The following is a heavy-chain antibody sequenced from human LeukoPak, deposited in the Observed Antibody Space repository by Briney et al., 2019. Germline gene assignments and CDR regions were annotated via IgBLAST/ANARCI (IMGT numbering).Heavy chain of an antibody. V-gene: IGHV3-48*01. CDR3: ARDAPDAYCYYMDV. CDR1: GFTLGSFG. J-gene: IGHJ6*03. CDR2: ISSSGSII. D-gene: IGHD5-24*01. Sequence: GGSLRLSCAASGFTLGSFGMNWVRQAPGKGLEWVSYISSSGSIIYYADSVKGRFTISRVNAMNSLYLQMNSLRAEDTAVYYCARDAPDAYCYYMDVWGKGTTVTVSS.